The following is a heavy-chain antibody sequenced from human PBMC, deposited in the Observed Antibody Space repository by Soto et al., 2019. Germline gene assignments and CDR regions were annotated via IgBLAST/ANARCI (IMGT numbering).Heavy chain of an antibody. J-gene: IGHJ6*02. CDR3: AGIAAAGNHYGMDV. Sequence: SETLSLTCTVSGGSISSYYWSWIRQPAGKGLEWVGRIYTSGSTNYNPSLKSRVTMSVDTSKNQFSLKLSSVTAADTAVYYCAGIAAAGNHYGMDVWGQGTTVTVSS. CDR1: GGSISSYY. V-gene: IGHV4-4*07. CDR2: IYTSGST. D-gene: IGHD6-13*01.